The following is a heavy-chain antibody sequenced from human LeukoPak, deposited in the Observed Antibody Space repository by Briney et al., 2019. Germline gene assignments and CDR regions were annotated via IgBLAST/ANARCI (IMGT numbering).Heavy chain of an antibody. CDR2: ISGSGSST. J-gene: IGHJ6*03. CDR1: GVTFSSYG. Sequence: GGTLRLSCAASGVTFSSYGMSWVRQAPGKGLEWVSAISGSGSSTYYADSVKGRFTISRDNSKSTLYLQMNSLRAEDTAVYYCAKGDPEYYDFWSGYYTHYYYMDVWGKGTTVTVSS. V-gene: IGHV3-23*01. D-gene: IGHD3-3*01. CDR3: AKGDPEYYDFWSGYYTHYYYMDV.